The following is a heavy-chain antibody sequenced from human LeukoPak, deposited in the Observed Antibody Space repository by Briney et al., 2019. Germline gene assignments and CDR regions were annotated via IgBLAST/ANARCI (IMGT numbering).Heavy chain of an antibody. CDR1: GGSISSSSYY. J-gene: IGHJ4*02. Sequence: SETLSLTCTVSGGSISSSSYYWGWIRQPPGKGLEWIGSIYYSGSTYYNPSLESRVTISVDTSKNQFSLKLSSVTAADTAVYYCARQMGYYYDSSGYYYGYYFDYWGQGTLVTVSS. CDR3: ARQMGYYYDSSGYYYGYYFDY. D-gene: IGHD3-22*01. CDR2: IYYSGST. V-gene: IGHV4-39*01.